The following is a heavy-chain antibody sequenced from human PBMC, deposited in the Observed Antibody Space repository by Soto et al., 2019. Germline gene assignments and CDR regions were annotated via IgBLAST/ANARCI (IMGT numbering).Heavy chain of an antibody. CDR3: ARHLGSSPLFDY. D-gene: IGHD6-6*01. CDR1: GGTFSNYT. V-gene: IGHV1-69*13. Sequence: SVKVSCKASGGTFSNYTINWVRQAPGQGLEWMGGIIPIFGTANYAQKFQGRVTITADESTSTAYMELSSLRSEDTAVYYCARHLGSSPLFDYWGQGTMVTVSS. CDR2: IIPIFGTA. J-gene: IGHJ4*02.